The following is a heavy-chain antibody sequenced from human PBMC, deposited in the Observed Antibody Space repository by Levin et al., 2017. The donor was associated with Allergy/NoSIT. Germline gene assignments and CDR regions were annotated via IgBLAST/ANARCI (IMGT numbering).Heavy chain of an antibody. J-gene: IGHJ5*02. CDR3: ARGEKTYSFDSTGYCYHP. Sequence: SETLSLTCAVYGGSFTHYYWTWIRQPPGKGLEWIAEIDYSGITNSSPSLKSRATIPVAFSQTQFSLRLTSLTAADTAMYYCARGEKTYSFDSTGYCYHPWGQGTLVTVSS. D-gene: IGHD3-22*01. V-gene: IGHV4-34*01. CDR2: IDYSGIT. CDR1: GGSFTHYY.